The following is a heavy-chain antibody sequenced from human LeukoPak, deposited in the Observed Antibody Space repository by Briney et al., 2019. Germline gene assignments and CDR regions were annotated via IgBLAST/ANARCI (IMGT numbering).Heavy chain of an antibody. Sequence: GASVKVSCEASGYTFITHDINWVRQATGQGLEWMGYMKPKSGYTRYAQKFQGRVTMTSDTSASTAYMELSGLGSEDSAVYYCTRVPREAMALWGQGTTVTVSS. J-gene: IGHJ3*01. CDR2: MKPKSGYT. CDR3: TRVPREAMAL. D-gene: IGHD2-8*01. V-gene: IGHV1-8*01. CDR1: GYTFITHD.